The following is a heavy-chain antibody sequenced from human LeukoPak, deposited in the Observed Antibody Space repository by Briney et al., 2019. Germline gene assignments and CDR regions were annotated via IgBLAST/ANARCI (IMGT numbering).Heavy chain of an antibody. Sequence: GGTLRLSCAAGGFTFRNSDMSGVRKAGREGLEGVSLIYNDGRTHYPDSVKGRFTISIDNFKNTLYLQMNSLRADDTAVYYCARESWGHCSHDSCPFQHWGQGTLVTVSS. V-gene: IGHV3-66*01. CDR3: ARESWGHCSHDSCPFQH. D-gene: IGHD2-15*01. J-gene: IGHJ1*01. CDR2: IYNDGRT. CDR1: GFTFRNSD.